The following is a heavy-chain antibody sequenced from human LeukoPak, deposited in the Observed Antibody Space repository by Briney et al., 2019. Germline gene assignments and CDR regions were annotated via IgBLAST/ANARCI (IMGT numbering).Heavy chain of an antibody. CDR1: GGTFSSYA. Sequence: GASVKVSCKASGGTFSSYAISWVRQAPGQGLEWMGGIIPIFGTANYAQKFQGRVTITADESTSTAYMELSSLRSEDTAVYYCARVAVYSSSFREFGYWGQGTLVTVSS. CDR3: ARVAVYSSSFREFGY. CDR2: IIPIFGTA. J-gene: IGHJ4*02. D-gene: IGHD6-6*01. V-gene: IGHV1-69*13.